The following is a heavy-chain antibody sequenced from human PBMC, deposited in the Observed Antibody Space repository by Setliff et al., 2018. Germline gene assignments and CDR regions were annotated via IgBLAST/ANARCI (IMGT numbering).Heavy chain of an antibody. Sequence: SETLSLTCNVSGVSISSYYWSWIWQPPGKGLESIGYIQKSGGTNYNPALKSRVTISVDTSTNQFSLTLRSVTAADTAVYYCARLSWNGLRYYGLDVWGQGTTVTVSS. D-gene: IGHD3-3*01. CDR1: GVSISSYY. CDR2: IQKSGGT. CDR3: ARLSWNGLRYYGLDV. V-gene: IGHV4-59*01. J-gene: IGHJ6*02.